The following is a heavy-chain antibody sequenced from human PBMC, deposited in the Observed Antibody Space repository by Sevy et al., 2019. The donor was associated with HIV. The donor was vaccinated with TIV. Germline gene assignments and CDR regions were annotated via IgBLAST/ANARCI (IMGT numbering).Heavy chain of an antibody. CDR3: ARFYYGSGSYFYDY. CDR2: INPNSGGT. J-gene: IGHJ4*02. Sequence: ASVKVSCKASGYTFTGYYMHWVRQAPGQGLEWMGWINPNSGGTNYAQKFQGRVTMTRDTSISTAYMELGRLRSDDTAVYYCARFYYGSGSYFYDYWGQGTLVTVSS. D-gene: IGHD3-10*01. V-gene: IGHV1-2*02. CDR1: GYTFTGYY.